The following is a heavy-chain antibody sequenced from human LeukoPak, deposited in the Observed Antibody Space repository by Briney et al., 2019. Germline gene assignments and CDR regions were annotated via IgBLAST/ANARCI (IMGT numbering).Heavy chain of an antibody. J-gene: IGHJ5*02. CDR2: INQYGSEK. Sequence: GGSLRLSCAASEFSVGSNYMTWVRQAPGKGLEWVANINQYGSEKYYVDSVKGRFTISRDNAKNSLYLQMNSLRAEDTAVYYCARALARLSWFDPWGQGTLVTVSS. D-gene: IGHD6-6*01. CDR3: ARALARLSWFDP. CDR1: EFSVGSNY. V-gene: IGHV3-7*01.